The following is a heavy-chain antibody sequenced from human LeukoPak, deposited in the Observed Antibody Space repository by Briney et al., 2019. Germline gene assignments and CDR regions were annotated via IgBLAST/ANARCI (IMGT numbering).Heavy chain of an antibody. CDR1: GGSFSGYY. J-gene: IGHJ6*03. V-gene: IGHV4-34*01. Sequence: KPSETLSLTCAVYGGSFSGYYWSWIRQPPGKGLEWIGEINQSGSTNYNPSLKSRVTISVDTSKNQFSLKLSPVTAADTAVYYCARLPGIAAAGTSRYYYYYLDVWGKGTTVTVSS. CDR2: INQSGST. CDR3: ARLPGIAAAGTSRYYYYYLDV. D-gene: IGHD6-13*01.